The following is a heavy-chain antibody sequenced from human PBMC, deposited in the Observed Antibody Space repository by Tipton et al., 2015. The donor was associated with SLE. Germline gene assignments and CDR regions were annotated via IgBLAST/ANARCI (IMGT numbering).Heavy chain of an antibody. J-gene: IGHJ4*02. CDR3: ARADGRSSCEDY. CDR2: IYYSGST. V-gene: IGHV4-39*07. CDR1: GGSISSSNYY. Sequence: TLSLTCTVSGGSISSSNYYWGWIRQPPGKGLEWIGSIYYSGSTNYNPSLKSRVTISVDTSKNQFSLKLSSVTAADTAVYYCARADGRSSCEDYWGQGTLVTVSS. D-gene: IGHD6-6*01.